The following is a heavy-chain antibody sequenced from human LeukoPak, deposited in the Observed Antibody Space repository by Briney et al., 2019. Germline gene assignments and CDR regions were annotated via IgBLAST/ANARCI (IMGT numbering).Heavy chain of an antibody. CDR3: ARVRWGGLYYFDY. CDR1: GFAFSSYW. Sequence: GVSLRLSCATSGFAFSSYWKHWVRQSPGKGLVWVSRISDDGRSTSYADSVKGRFTISRDNAKNTLYLQMNSLRAEDTAVYFCARVRWGGLYYFDYWGQGALVTVSS. CDR2: ISDDGRST. D-gene: IGHD3-16*01. V-gene: IGHV3-74*01. J-gene: IGHJ4*02.